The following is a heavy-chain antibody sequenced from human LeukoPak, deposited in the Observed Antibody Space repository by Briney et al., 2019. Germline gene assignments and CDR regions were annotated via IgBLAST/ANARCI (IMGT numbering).Heavy chain of an antibody. D-gene: IGHD2-21*02. Sequence: PSETLSLTCTVSGGSISSSTYFWAWIRQPPGKGLEWIGSINYSGRITHNPSLKSRVTVSLDTSKNQFSLTLSSVTAADTAVYYCARDFGDWRTDYWGQGTLVTVSS. CDR2: INYSGRI. CDR1: GGSISSSTYF. J-gene: IGHJ4*02. CDR3: ARDFGDWRTDY. V-gene: IGHV4-39*07.